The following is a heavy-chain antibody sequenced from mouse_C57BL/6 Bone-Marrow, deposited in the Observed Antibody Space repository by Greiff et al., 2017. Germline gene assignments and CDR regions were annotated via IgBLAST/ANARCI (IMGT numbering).Heavy chain of an antibody. CDR1: GYTFTDYE. CDR2: IDPETGGT. Sequence: QVQLQQSGAELVRPGASVTLSCKASGYTFTDYEMHWVKQTPVHGLEWIGAIDPETGGTAYNQKFKGKAILTADKSSSTAYMELRSLTSEDSAVDYCTRCDDGYYLFAYWGQGTLVTVSA. J-gene: IGHJ3*01. V-gene: IGHV1-15*01. CDR3: TRCDDGYYLFAY. D-gene: IGHD2-3*01.